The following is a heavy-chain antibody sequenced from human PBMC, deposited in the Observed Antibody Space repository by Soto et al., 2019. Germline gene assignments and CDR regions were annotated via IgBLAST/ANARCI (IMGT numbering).Heavy chain of an antibody. J-gene: IGHJ4*02. V-gene: IGHV3-23*01. CDR2: ISESGGST. Sequence: PGGSMGLSCAACGFTVRSFAMGGVRQAPGKGLEWVSVISESGGSTYYADSVKGRFTISRDNSKSMLYLQMNSLRGDDTAIYYCEKAISGYYAPSDYWGQGTQVTVSS. D-gene: IGHD3-22*01. CDR3: EKAISGYYAPSDY. CDR1: GFTVRSFA.